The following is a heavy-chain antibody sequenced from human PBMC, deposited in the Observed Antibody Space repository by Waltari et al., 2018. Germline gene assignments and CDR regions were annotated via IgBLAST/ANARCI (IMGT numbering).Heavy chain of an antibody. V-gene: IGHV3-74*01. D-gene: IGHD1-26*01. J-gene: IGHJ4*02. CDR3: ASARYSGTYYNDY. Sequence: EVHLVESWGGLVQPGGSLRLSWPALGFPFVSFRMHWVRQAPGKGLVGVSRINSDGSSTSYADSVKGRFTISRDNAKNTLYLQMNSLRAEDTAVYYCASARYSGTYYNDYWGQGMLVTVSP. CDR2: INSDGSST. CDR1: GFPFVSFR.